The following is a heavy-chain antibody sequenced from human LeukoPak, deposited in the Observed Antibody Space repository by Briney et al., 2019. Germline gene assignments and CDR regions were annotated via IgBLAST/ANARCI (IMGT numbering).Heavy chain of an antibody. Sequence: SETLSLTCTVSGGSISSSSYYWSWIRQPPGKELEWIGYIYYSGSTNYNPSLKSRVTISVDTSKNQFSLNLGSATAADTAVYYCARRKTYSSSWYPFDSWGQGTLVTVSS. V-gene: IGHV4-61*05. D-gene: IGHD6-13*01. CDR2: IYYSGST. CDR3: ARRKTYSSSWYPFDS. J-gene: IGHJ4*02. CDR1: GGSISSSSYY.